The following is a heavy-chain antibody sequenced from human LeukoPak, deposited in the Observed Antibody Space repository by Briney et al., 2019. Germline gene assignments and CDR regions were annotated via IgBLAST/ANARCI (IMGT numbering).Heavy chain of an antibody. Sequence: GGSLRLSCAASGFTFSSCAMSWVRQAPGKGLEWVSAISGSGGSTYYADSVKGRFTISRDNSKNTLYLQMNSLRAEDTAVYYCAKEPYYYDSSGYYYPPAYFDYWGQGTLVTVSS. V-gene: IGHV3-23*01. J-gene: IGHJ4*02. CDR3: AKEPYYYDSSGYYYPPAYFDY. CDR1: GFTFSSCA. CDR2: ISGSGGST. D-gene: IGHD3-22*01.